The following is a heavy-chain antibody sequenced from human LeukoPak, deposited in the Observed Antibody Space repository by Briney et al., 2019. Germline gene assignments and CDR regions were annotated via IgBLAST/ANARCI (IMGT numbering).Heavy chain of an antibody. CDR1: GGSISSGGYY. V-gene: IGHV4-31*03. J-gene: IGHJ5*02. CDR2: IYYSGST. Sequence: SETLSLTCTVSGGSISSGGYYWSWIRQHPGKGLEWIGYIYYSGSTYYNPSLKSRVTISVDTSKNQFSLKLSSVTAADTAVYYCARAVRTVKPTAKNWFDPWGQGTLVTVSS. D-gene: IGHD2-8*02. CDR3: ARAVRTVKPTAKNWFDP.